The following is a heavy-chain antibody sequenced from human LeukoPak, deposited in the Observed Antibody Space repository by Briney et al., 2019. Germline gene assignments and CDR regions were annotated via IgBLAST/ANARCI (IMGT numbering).Heavy chain of an antibody. D-gene: IGHD2-8*01. CDR3: AKVLMVYGTSDL. CDR2: ISDGGGRT. Sequence: GGSLRLSCAASGFTFSSYAMSWVRQAPGKGLEWVSVISDGGGRTSYADSVKGRFTISGDHSKNTLYLQMNSLRTEDTAVYYCAKVLMVYGTSDLWGQGTLVTVSS. CDR1: GFTFSSYA. J-gene: IGHJ5*02. V-gene: IGHV3-23*01.